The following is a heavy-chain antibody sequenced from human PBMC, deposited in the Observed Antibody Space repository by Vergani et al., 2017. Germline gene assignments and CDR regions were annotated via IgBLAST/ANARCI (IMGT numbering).Heavy chain of an antibody. CDR3: ARDGQWPTGIDY. V-gene: IGHV3-21*01. CDR2: ISSSSSYI. CDR1: GFTFSSYS. D-gene: IGHD6-19*01. J-gene: IGHJ4*02. Sequence: EVQLVESGGGLVKPGGSLRLSCAASGFTFSSYSMNWVRQAPGKGLEWVSSISSSSSYIYYADSVKGRFTISRDNAKNSLYLQMNSLRAEDTAVYYCARDGQWPTGIDYWGQGTLVTVSS.